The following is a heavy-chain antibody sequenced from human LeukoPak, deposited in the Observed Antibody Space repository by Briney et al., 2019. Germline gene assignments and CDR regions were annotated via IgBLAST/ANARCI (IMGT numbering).Heavy chain of an antibody. CDR3: AREAGDYYDSSATY. J-gene: IGHJ4*02. Sequence: GGSLRLSCAASGFTFSSYSMNWVREAPGKGLEWLSYVSSTSNTIYYADSVKGRFTISRDNAKNSLYLQMNSLRAEDTAVFYCAREAGDYYDSSATYWGQGTLVTVSS. D-gene: IGHD3-22*01. V-gene: IGHV3-48*01. CDR1: GFTFSSYS. CDR2: VSSTSNTI.